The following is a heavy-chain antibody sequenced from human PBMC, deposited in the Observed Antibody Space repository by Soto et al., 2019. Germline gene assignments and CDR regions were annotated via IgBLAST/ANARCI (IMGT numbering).Heavy chain of an antibody. J-gene: IGHJ4*02. V-gene: IGHV3-48*02. CDR2: ISSTSSPI. Sequence: DVQLVESGGGVVQPGGSLRLSCRAASGFSFSTYGMNWVRQAPGKGLEWISYISSTSSPIDYADSVKGRFTISRDNAKNSLYLQMNSLRDEDTAIYYCARDLGYGSGRYCCYFDYWGQGTQVTASS. D-gene: IGHD3-10*01. CDR3: ARDLGYGSGRYCCYFDY. CDR1: GFSFSTYG.